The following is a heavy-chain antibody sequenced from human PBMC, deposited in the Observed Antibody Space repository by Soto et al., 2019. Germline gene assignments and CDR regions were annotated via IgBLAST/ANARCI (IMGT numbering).Heavy chain of an antibody. CDR3: ARDMYSSDYFVKWFEP. J-gene: IGHJ5*02. V-gene: IGHV3-30*04. D-gene: IGHD6-19*01. CDR1: GFSFSSYA. Sequence: QVRLVESGGGVVQPGRSLRLSCTASGFSFSSYAMYWFRQPPGKGLEWVAVISKDGMNKNYADSVKGRVTVSRDNAKYSLDLQLNSPRGEDTAMYYCARDMYSSDYFVKWFEPWGQGTLVTVSS. CDR2: ISKDGMNK.